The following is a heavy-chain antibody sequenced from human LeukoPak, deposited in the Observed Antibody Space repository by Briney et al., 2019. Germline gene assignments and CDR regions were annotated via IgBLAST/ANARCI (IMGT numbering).Heavy chain of an antibody. CDR1: VFTFSSYW. V-gene: IGHV3-74*01. CDR3: ARARRSTIFGVVITRTDPSEFDY. Sequence: PGGSLRLSCAASVFTFSSYWMHWVRQAPGKGLVWVSRINSDGSSTSYADSVKGRFTISRDNAKNTLYLQMNSLRAEDTAVYYCARARRSTIFGVVITRTDPSEFDYWGQGTLVTVSS. D-gene: IGHD3-3*01. CDR2: INSDGSST. J-gene: IGHJ4*02.